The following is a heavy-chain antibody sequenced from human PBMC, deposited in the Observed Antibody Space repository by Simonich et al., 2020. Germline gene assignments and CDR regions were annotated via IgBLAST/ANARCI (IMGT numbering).Heavy chain of an antibody. D-gene: IGHD6-13*01. CDR2: IYYSGRT. CDR1: GGSISSSSSY. J-gene: IGHJ3*02. CDR3: ARHAGFAFDI. Sequence: QLQLQESGPGLVKPSETLSLTCTVSGGSISSSSSYWGWIRQPPGKGLEWIGSIYYSGRTSYNPPLKSRVTISVDTSKNQFSLKLSSVTAADAAVYYCARHAGFAFDIWGQGTMVTVSS. V-gene: IGHV4-39*01.